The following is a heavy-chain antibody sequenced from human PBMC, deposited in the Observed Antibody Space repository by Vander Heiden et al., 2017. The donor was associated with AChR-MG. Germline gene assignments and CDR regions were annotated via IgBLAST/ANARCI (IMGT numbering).Heavy chain of an antibody. D-gene: IGHD3-3*01. CDR3: ARGMAQKYYDFWSGNHKRYYYYYMDV. CDR2: MNPNSGNT. J-gene: IGHJ6*03. Sequence: QVQLVQSGAEVKKPGASVKVSCKASGYTFTSYDINWVRQATGQGLEWMGWMNPNSGNTGYAQKFQGRVTMTRNTSISTAYMELSSLRSEDTAVYYCARGMAQKYYDFWSGNHKRYYYYYMDVWGKGTTVTVSS. CDR1: GYTFTSYD. V-gene: IGHV1-8*01.